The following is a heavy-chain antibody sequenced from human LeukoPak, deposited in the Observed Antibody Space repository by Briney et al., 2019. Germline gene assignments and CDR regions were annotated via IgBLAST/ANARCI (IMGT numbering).Heavy chain of an antibody. D-gene: IGHD6-19*01. J-gene: IGHJ4*02. Sequence: GGSLRLSCAASGFTFSRYCMHWVRQAPGKGLEWVAVISTDGSQKFYTDSVQGRFTVSRDNAKNTLSLQMNGLRADDSAVYYCAKVVVAGTHYFDHWGQGTLVTVSP. V-gene: IGHV3-30*18. CDR3: AKVVVAGTHYFDH. CDR2: ISTDGSQK. CDR1: GFTFSRYC.